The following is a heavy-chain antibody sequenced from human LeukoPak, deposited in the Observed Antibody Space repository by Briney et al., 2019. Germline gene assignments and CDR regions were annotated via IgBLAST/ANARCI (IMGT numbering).Heavy chain of an antibody. CDR1: GFTVSSNY. J-gene: IGHJ4*02. V-gene: IGHV3-66*02. Sequence: GGSLRLSCVASGFTVSSNYMSWVRQAPGKGLEWVSDIYSGGSTYYADSVKGRFTISRDNSKNTLHLQMNSLRAEDTAVYYCASPPYYYDSSGYGQPHYWGQGTLVTVSS. CDR3: ASPPYYYDSSGYGQPHY. D-gene: IGHD3-22*01. CDR2: IYSGGST.